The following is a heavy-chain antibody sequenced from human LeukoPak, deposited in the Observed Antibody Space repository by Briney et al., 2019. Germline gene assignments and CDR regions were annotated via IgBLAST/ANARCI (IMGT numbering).Heavy chain of an antibody. CDR3: ARDQTYHPTGDWDFDY. D-gene: IGHD7-27*01. CDR1: GGTFNGYA. J-gene: IGHJ4*02. V-gene: IGHV1-69*04. Sequence: SVKVSCKASGGTFNGYAIMWVRQAPGQGLEWMGRIIPILGIANYAQKCQGRVTITADKSTSTAYMELSSLRSEDTAVYYCARDQTYHPTGDWDFDYWGQGTLVTVSS. CDR2: IIPILGIA.